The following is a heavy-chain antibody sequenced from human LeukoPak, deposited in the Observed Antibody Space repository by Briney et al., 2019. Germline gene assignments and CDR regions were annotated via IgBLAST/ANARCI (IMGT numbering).Heavy chain of an antibody. D-gene: IGHD3-9*01. V-gene: IGHV1-2*02. CDR2: INPNSGGT. CDR1: GYSFSEYY. Sequence: ASVKVSCKASGYSFSEYYVHWVRQAPGQGLEWMGWINPNSGGTNYAQKFQGRVTMTRDTSISTAYMELSRLRSDDTAVYYCARAPEGYDILTGYFGYWGQGTLVTVSS. CDR3: ARAPEGYDILTGYFGY. J-gene: IGHJ4*02.